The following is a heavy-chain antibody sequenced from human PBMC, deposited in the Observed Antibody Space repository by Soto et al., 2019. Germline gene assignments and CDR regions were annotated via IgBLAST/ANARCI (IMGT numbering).Heavy chain of an antibody. D-gene: IGHD5-18*01. CDR2: ISYDGSNK. CDR3: ARGRLQLWLRASYHYGMHV. CDR1: GFTFSSYA. Sequence: GGSLRLSCAASGFTFSSYAMHWVRQAPGKGLEGVAVISYDGSNKYYADSGKGRFTISRDKSKNTLYLQMNSLRAEDTAVYYCARGRLQLWLRASYHYGMHVWGQGTTVTVSS. V-gene: IGHV3-30-3*01. J-gene: IGHJ6*02.